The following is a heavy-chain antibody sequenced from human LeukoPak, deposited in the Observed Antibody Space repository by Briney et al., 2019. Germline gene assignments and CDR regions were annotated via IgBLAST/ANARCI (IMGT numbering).Heavy chain of an antibody. V-gene: IGHV3-7*01. CDR3: ARVSGDLVPAAPRYYYYYMDV. Sequence: GGSLRLSCAASGFTFSSYWMSWVRQAPGKGLEWVANIKQDGSEKYYVDSVKGRFTISRDTAKNSLYLQMNSLRAEDTPVYYCARVSGDLVPAAPRYYYYYMDVWGKGTTVTVSS. J-gene: IGHJ6*03. CDR2: IKQDGSEK. D-gene: IGHD2-2*01. CDR1: GFTFSSYW.